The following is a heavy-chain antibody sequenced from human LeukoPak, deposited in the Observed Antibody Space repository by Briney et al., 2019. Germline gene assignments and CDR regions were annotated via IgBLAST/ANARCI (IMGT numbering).Heavy chain of an antibody. J-gene: IGHJ6*02. CDR3: AKVSGGGLYYDGMDV. D-gene: IGHD1-14*01. CDR1: GFTFSSYA. Sequence: GGSLRLSCAASGFTFSSYAMNWVRQAPGKGLEWVSVISGSGGTTYYADSVKGRFTISRDSSKKTLYLQMNSLRAEDTAVYYCAKVSGGGLYYDGMDVWGQGTTVTVSS. V-gene: IGHV3-23*01. CDR2: ISGSGGTT.